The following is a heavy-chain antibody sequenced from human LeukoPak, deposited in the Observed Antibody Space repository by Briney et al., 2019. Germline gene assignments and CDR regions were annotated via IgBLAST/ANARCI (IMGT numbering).Heavy chain of an antibody. J-gene: IGHJ4*02. CDR1: GFTFSNYA. CDR3: AKRGVVIRVILVGFHKEAYYFDS. CDR2: ISGSGGGT. V-gene: IGHV3-23*01. D-gene: IGHD3-10*01. Sequence: GGSLRLSCAASGFTFSNYAMSWVRQAPGKGLEWVAGISGSGGGTNYADSVKGRFTISRDNAKNTLYLQMNSLRAEDTAVYFCAKRGVVIRVILVGFHKEAYYFDSWGQGALVTVSS.